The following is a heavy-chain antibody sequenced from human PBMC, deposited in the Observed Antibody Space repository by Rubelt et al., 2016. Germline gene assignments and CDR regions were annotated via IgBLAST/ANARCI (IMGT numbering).Heavy chain of an antibody. CDR3: ARGLVRGLIIYYGMDV. CDR2: IYYGGST. Sequence: QLQLQESGPGLVKPSETLSVNCTVSGDSIDSSNYFWAWIRQPPGKGLGWIGSIYYGGSTYYNPSLESRDTISLDTSKNEFSLKWTAVAAADMAVYYWARGLVRGLIIYYGMDVWGPGTTVTVSS. D-gene: IGHD3-10*01. V-gene: IGHV4-39*07. CDR1: GDSIDSSNYF. J-gene: IGHJ6*02.